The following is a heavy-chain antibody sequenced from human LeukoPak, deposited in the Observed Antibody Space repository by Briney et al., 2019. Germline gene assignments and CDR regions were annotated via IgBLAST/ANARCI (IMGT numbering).Heavy chain of an antibody. CDR1: GYTFTGYY. V-gene: IGHV1-2*02. CDR3: AIRYYGDRKIDY. D-gene: IGHD4-17*01. J-gene: IGHJ4*02. Sequence: GASVKVSCKASGYTFTGYYMHWVRQAPGQGLEWMGWINPNSGGTNYAQKFQGRVTITRDTSISTAYMELSRLRSDDTAVYYCAIRYYGDRKIDYWGQGTLVTVSS. CDR2: INPNSGGT.